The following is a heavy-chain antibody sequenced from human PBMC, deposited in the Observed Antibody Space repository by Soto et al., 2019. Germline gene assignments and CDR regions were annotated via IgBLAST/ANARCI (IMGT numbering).Heavy chain of an antibody. Sequence: PSETLSLTCAVYGGSFSGYYLSWIRQPPGKGLEWIGEINHSGSTNYNPSLKSRVTISVDTSKNQFSLKLSSVTAADTAVHYCARLAAAPNYYYYMDVWGKGTTVTVSS. CDR1: GGSFSGYY. V-gene: IGHV4-34*01. CDR2: INHSGST. D-gene: IGHD2-15*01. J-gene: IGHJ6*03. CDR3: ARLAAAPNYYYYMDV.